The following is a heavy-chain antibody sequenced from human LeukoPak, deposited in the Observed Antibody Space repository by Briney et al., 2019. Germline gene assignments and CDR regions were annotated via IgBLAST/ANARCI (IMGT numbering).Heavy chain of an antibody. CDR1: GGTISSNY. CDR2: IYNGGST. CDR3: ARGVWYSSGWSFDY. D-gene: IGHD6-19*01. J-gene: IGHJ4*02. V-gene: IGHV4-59*01. Sequence: SETLSLTCIVSGGTISSNYWTWIRQPPGKGLEWIGYIYNGGSTNYNPSLKSRVTISVDTSKNQFSLKLTSVTAADTAVYYCARGVWYSSGWSFDYWGQGTLVTVSS.